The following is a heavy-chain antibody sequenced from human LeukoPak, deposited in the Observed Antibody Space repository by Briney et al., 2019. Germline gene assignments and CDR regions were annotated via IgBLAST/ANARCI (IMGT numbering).Heavy chain of an antibody. V-gene: IGHV3-53*01. CDR2: IYSGGST. CDR3: ARSDYGGYYYYGMDV. Sequence: GGSLRLSCAASGFTVSSNYMSWVRQAPGKGREWVSVIYSGGSTYYADSVKGRFTISRDNSKNTLYLQMNSLRAEDTAVYYCARSDYGGYYYYGMDVWGQGTTVTVSS. D-gene: IGHD4-23*01. J-gene: IGHJ6*02. CDR1: GFTVSSNY.